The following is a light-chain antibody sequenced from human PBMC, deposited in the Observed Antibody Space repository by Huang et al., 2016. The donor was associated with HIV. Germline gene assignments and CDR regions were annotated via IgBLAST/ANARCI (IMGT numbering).Light chain of an antibody. J-gene: IGKJ1*01. Sequence: EIVVTQSPATLSVSPGEGATLSCRASQYVGTSLAWYQQKPVQSPRLVIHSVSTRATGFPARFSGSGSRTEFTLTITSLQSEDCALYYCQQYYNWPWTFGLGTKVEI. V-gene: IGKV3-15*01. CDR2: SVS. CDR3: QQYYNWPWT. CDR1: QYVGTS.